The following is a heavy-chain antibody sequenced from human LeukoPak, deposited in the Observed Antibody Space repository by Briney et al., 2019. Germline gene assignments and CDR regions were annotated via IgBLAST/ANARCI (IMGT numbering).Heavy chain of an antibody. V-gene: IGHV3-33*01. Sequence: GGSLRPSCAASGFTFSSYGMHWVRQAPGKGLEWLAVIWYDGSNKYYADSVKGRFTISRDNSKNTLYLQMNSLRAEDTAVYYCARGRGLTYYMDVWGKGTTVTVSS. CDR2: IWYDGSNK. CDR1: GFTFSSYG. D-gene: IGHD3-10*01. J-gene: IGHJ6*03. CDR3: ARGRGLTYYMDV.